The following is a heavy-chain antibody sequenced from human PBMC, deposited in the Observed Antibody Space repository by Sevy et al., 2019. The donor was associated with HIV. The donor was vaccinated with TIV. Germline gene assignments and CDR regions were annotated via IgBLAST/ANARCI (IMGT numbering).Heavy chain of an antibody. D-gene: IGHD2-2*01. CDR2: IYLGDSHT. CDR3: ARQPDIVVVPTVMSHFDS. CDR1: GYTLTNYW. J-gene: IGHJ4*02. V-gene: IGHV5-51*01. Sequence: GESLKISCKGSGYTLTNYWIAWVRQRPGKGLEWMGIIYLGDSHTIYSPSLQGQVTISPDKSVSTAYLQWSSLKASDTAIYYCARQPDIVVVPTVMSHFDSWGQGTPGHRLL.